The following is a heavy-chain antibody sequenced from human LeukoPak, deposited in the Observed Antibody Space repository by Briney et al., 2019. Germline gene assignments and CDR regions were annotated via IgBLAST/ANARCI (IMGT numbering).Heavy chain of an antibody. Sequence: KTSETLSLTCAVYGGSFSGYYWSWIRQPPGKGLEWIGEINHSGSTNYNPSLKSRVTISVDKSKNQFSLKLSSVTAADTAVYYCARDLGSRSYSRPSRVVWGQGTLVTVSS. V-gene: IGHV4-34*01. CDR1: GGSFSGYY. D-gene: IGHD1-26*01. CDR3: ARDLGSRSYSRPSRVV. J-gene: IGHJ4*02. CDR2: INHSGST.